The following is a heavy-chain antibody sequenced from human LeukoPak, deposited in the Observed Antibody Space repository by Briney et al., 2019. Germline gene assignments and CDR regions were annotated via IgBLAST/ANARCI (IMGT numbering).Heavy chain of an antibody. D-gene: IGHD2-21*02. Sequence: ASVKVSCKASGYTFSSYYLHWVRQAPGQGLEWMGMINPSGDITSYAQKFQGRLTMTRDTPTSTVSMELSSLRSEDTAVYYCASVVYCGGDCYSGRYYFDYWGQGTLVTVSS. V-gene: IGHV1-46*01. CDR2: INPSGDIT. CDR1: GYTFSSYY. CDR3: ASVVYCGGDCYSGRYYFDY. J-gene: IGHJ4*02.